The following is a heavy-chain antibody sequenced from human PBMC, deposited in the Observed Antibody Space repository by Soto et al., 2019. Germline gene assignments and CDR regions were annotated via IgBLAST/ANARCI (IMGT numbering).Heavy chain of an antibody. D-gene: IGHD6-19*01. CDR1: RVAFSKFI. CDR2: IIPIFGTA. CDR3: AKVRYSSPMGYYYGMDV. J-gene: IGHJ6*02. V-gene: IGHV1-69*13. Sequence: SVKVSCKASRVAFSKFIVTWVRQAPGLGLEWVGGIIPIFGTANYAQKFQGRVTITADESTSTSYMEVNNLRSEDTAVYYCAKVRYSSPMGYYYGMDVSGQGTTVTVSS.